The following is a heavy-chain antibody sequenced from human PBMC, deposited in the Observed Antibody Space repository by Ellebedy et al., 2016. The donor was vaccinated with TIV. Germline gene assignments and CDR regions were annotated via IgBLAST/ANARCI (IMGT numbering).Heavy chain of an antibody. J-gene: IGHJ3*02. D-gene: IGHD6-19*01. V-gene: IGHV3-23*01. Sequence: GGSLRLXXAASGFTFSSYAMSWVRQAPGKGPEWVSAISGSGGSTYYADSVKGRFTICRDNSKNTLYLQMNSLRAEDTAVYYCAKDQGVEEWLDAFDIWGQGTMVTVSS. CDR1: GFTFSSYA. CDR3: AKDQGVEEWLDAFDI. CDR2: ISGSGGST.